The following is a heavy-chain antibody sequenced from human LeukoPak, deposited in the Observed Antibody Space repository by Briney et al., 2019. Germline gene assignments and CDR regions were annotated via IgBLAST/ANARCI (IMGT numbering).Heavy chain of an antibody. D-gene: IGHD3-3*01. CDR2: IYYSGST. Sequence: SETLSLTCTVSGGSISSSSYYWGWIRQPPGKGLEWIGSIYYSGSTYYNPSLKSRVTISVDTSKNQFSLKLSSVPASATAVYYCASTYYDFWSGYFDDWGQGTLVTVSS. J-gene: IGHJ4*02. V-gene: IGHV4-39*01. CDR1: GGSISSSSYY. CDR3: ASTYYDFWSGYFDD.